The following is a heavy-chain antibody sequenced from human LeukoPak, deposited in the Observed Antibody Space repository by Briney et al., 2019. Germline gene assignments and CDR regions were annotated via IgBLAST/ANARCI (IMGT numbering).Heavy chain of an antibody. D-gene: IGHD3-22*01. J-gene: IGHJ3*02. CDR1: GGPISSYY. CDR3: ARVYYDSSGFVDAFDI. Sequence: SETLSLTCTVSGGPISSYYWSWIRQPAGKGLEWIGRIYTSGSTNYNPSLKSRVTMSVDTSKNQFSLKLSSVTAADTAVYYCARVYYDSSGFVDAFDIWGQGTMVTVSS. CDR2: IYTSGST. V-gene: IGHV4-4*07.